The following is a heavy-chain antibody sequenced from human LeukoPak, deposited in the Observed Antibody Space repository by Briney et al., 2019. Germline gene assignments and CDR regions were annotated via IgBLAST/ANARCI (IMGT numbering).Heavy chain of an antibody. J-gene: IGHJ4*02. CDR2: INWNGGST. D-gene: IGHD1-26*01. CDR1: GFTFDDYV. CDR3: ARDYFGSPSALDY. V-gene: IGHV3-20*04. Sequence: GGSLRLSCAASGFTFDDYVMSWVRQAPGKGLEWVSGINWNGGSTSYADSVKGRFTISRDNAKNSLYLQMNSLRAEDTALYYCARDYFGSPSALDYWGQGTLVTVSS.